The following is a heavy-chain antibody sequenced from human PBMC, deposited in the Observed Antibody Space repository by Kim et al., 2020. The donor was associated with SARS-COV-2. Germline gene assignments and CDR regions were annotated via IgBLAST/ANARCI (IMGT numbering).Heavy chain of an antibody. CDR1: GGSFSGYY. CDR3: ARGTRYYDYVWGSYQGHN. CDR2: INHSGST. Sequence: SETLSLTCAVYGGSFSGYYWSWIRQPPGKGLEWIGEINHSGSTNYNPSLKSRVTISVDTSKNQFSLKLSSVTAADTAVYYCARGTRYYDYVWGSYQGHN. D-gene: IGHD3-16*02. V-gene: IGHV4-34*01. J-gene: IGHJ5*01.